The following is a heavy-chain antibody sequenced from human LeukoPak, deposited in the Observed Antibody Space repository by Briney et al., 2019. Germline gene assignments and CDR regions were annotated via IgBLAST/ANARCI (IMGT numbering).Heavy chain of an antibody. V-gene: IGHV3-48*04. CDR1: GFTFSSYS. CDR2: ISSSSSTI. CDR3: ATYSSLNRREFQF. J-gene: IGHJ1*01. D-gene: IGHD3-22*01. Sequence: GGSLRLSCAASGFTFSSYSMNWVRQAPGKGLEWVSYISSSSSTIYYADSVKGRFTISRDNAKNSLYLQMNSLRAEDTAVYYCATYSSLNRREFQFWGQGTLLTVSS.